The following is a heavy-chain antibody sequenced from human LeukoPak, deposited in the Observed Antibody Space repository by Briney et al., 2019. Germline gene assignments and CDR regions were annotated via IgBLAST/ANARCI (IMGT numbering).Heavy chain of an antibody. CDR2: ISGSGGST. CDR3: AKGDTYYYDSSGSSFDY. J-gene: IGHJ4*02. V-gene: IGHV3-23*01. D-gene: IGHD3-22*01. CDR1: GFTFSSYA. Sequence: GGSLRLSCAASGFTFSSYAMSWVRQAPGKGLEWVSAISGSGGSTYYADSVKGQFTISRDNSKNTLYLQMNSLRAEDTAVYYCAKGDTYYYDSSGSSFDYWGQGTLVTVSS.